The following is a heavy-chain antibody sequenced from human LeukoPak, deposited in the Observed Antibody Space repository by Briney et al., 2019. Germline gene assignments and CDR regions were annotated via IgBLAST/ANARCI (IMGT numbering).Heavy chain of an antibody. CDR3: ATRGSDFWSGFDY. Sequence: ASVKVSCKLSGNTLRELTIQRVRQAGGKGLEWMAGFDPENAEIVYAQKFQGRVTMTEDTSTNTAYMELTSLTSDDTALYYCATRGSDFWSGFDYWGQGTQVTVSS. CDR2: FDPENAEI. CDR1: GNTLRELT. J-gene: IGHJ4*02. V-gene: IGHV1-24*01. D-gene: IGHD3-3*01.